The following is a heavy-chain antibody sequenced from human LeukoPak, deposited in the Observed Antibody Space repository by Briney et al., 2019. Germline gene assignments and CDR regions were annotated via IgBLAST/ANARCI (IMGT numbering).Heavy chain of an antibody. D-gene: IGHD4/OR15-4a*01. CDR1: GYSFTDYY. CDR2: INPYSGVT. V-gene: IGHV1-2*02. J-gene: IGHJ4*02. Sequence: ASVKVSCKASGYSFTDYYIHWVRQAPGQGLEWMGWINPYSGVTTYAQKFQGRVTMTRDTSISTAYMELSDLKSDDTAVYYCARAHDYGGLLIDYWGQGTLVTVSS. CDR3: ARAHDYGGLLIDY.